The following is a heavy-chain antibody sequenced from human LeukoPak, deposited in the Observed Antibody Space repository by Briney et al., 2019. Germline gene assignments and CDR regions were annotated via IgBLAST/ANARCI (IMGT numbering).Heavy chain of an antibody. V-gene: IGHV1-69*05. Sequence: GASVKVSCKASGGTFSSSAISWVRQAPGQGLEWMGGIIPIFGTANYAQKFQGRVTITTDESTSTAYMELSSLRSEDTAVYYCAREGLRVVPAAISGYYMDVWGKGTTVTVSS. D-gene: IGHD2-2*01. CDR3: AREGLRVVPAAISGYYMDV. J-gene: IGHJ6*03. CDR2: IIPIFGTA. CDR1: GGTFSSSA.